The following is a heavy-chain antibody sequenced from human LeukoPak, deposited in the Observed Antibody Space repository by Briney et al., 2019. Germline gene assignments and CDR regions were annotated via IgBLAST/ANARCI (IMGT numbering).Heavy chain of an antibody. D-gene: IGHD6-6*01. CDR3: ARDGIGSSSGFDY. CDR1: GGSISSGFYY. J-gene: IGHJ4*02. V-gene: IGHV4-31*03. Sequence: SQTLSLTCTVSGGSISSGFYYWSWIRQHPGKGLEWIGYIYYSGSTYYNPSLKSRVTISVDTSKNQFSLKLSSVTAADTAVYYCARDGIGSSSGFDYWGQGTLVTVSS. CDR2: IYYSGST.